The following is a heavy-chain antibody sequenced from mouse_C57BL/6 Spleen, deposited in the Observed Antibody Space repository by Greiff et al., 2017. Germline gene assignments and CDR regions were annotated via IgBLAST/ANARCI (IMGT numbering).Heavy chain of an antibody. Sequence: QVQLQQPGAELVKPGASVKLSCKASGYTFTSYWMQWVKQRPGQGLEWIGEIDPSDSYTNYNQKFKGKATLTVDTSSSTAYMQLSSLTSEDSAVYYCERGYDYEGWDAMDYWGQGTSVTVSS. V-gene: IGHV1-50*01. CDR2: IDPSDSYT. CDR3: ERGYDYEGWDAMDY. CDR1: GYTFTSYW. J-gene: IGHJ4*01. D-gene: IGHD2-4*01.